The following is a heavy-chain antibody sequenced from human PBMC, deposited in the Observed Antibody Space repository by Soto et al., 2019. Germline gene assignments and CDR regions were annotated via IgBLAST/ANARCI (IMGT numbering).Heavy chain of an antibody. CDR2: ISHDGGNK. V-gene: IGHV3-30*18. CDR3: AKDPASAAGTFFDYYYYMDV. Sequence: QVPLVESGGGAVQPGRSLRLSCTASAFTLRSYGMHWVRQAPGKGLEWVAVISHDGGNKYYADSVRGRFTISRDNSKNMIYLQMNSLRAEDTAVYYCAKDPASAAGTFFDYYYYMDVWGKGTTVTVSS. CDR1: AFTLRSYG. J-gene: IGHJ6*03. D-gene: IGHD6-13*01.